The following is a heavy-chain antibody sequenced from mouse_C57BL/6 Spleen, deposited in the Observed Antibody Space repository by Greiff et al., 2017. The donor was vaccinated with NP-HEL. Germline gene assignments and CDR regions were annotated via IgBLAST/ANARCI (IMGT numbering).Heavy chain of an antibody. CDR2: SRNKANDYTT. V-gene: IGHV7-1*01. J-gene: IGHJ4*01. D-gene: IGHD2-5*01. Sequence: EVKLMESGGGLVQSGRSLRLSCATSGFTFSDFYMEWVRQAPGKGLEWIAASRNKANDYTTEYSASVKGRFIVSRDTSQSILYLQMNALRAEDTAIYYCARDGVYSTFYAMDYWGQGTSVTVSS. CDR1: GFTFSDFY. CDR3: ARDGVYSTFYAMDY.